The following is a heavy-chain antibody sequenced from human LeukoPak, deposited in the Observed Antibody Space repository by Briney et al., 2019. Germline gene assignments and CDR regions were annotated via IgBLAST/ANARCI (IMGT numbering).Heavy chain of an antibody. J-gene: IGHJ4*02. Sequence: GGPLRLSCAASGFTFSRYAMSWVRQAPGKGLEWVSAISGSGGSTYYADSVKGRFTISRDNSKNTLYLQLNSLRAEDTAVYYCAKARDSSSWYFDYWGQGTLVTVSS. V-gene: IGHV3-23*01. CDR1: GFTFSRYA. CDR3: AKARDSSSWYFDY. D-gene: IGHD6-13*01. CDR2: ISGSGGST.